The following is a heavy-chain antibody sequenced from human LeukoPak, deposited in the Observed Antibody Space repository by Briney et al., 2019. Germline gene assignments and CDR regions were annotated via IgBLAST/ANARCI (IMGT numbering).Heavy chain of an antibody. CDR1: GDIFRSHW. J-gene: IGHJ3*02. V-gene: IGHV5-51*01. CDR2: IYPGDSDT. D-gene: IGHD3-3*01. Sequence: GESLKISCQGSGDIFRSHWIGWVRQMSGQGLEWMGSIYPGDSDTRYSPSFQGQVTISVDKSISTAYPQWSSLMASDTAMYSCATQDFGVAGAFYIWGQGTTVTVSS. CDR3: ATQDFGVAGAFYI.